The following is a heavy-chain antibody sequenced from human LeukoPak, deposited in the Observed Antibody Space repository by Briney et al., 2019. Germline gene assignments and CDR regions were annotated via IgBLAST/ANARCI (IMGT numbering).Heavy chain of an antibody. J-gene: IGHJ4*02. Sequence: ASVKVSCKASGGTFSSYGISWVRQAPGQGLEWMGWISAYNGNTNYAQKLQGRVTMTTDTSTSTAYMELRSLRSDDTAVYYCARARQKQWLVNWGQGTLVTVSS. CDR2: ISAYNGNT. D-gene: IGHD6-19*01. CDR1: GGTFSSYG. V-gene: IGHV1-18*01. CDR3: ARARQKQWLVN.